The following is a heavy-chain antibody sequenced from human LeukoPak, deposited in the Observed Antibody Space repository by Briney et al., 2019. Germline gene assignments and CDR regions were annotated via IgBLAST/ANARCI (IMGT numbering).Heavy chain of an antibody. CDR3: ARKGYSSSWYGIRSSYYFDY. CDR2: INPNSGGT. CDR1: GYTFTGYY. J-gene: IGHJ4*02. Sequence: VASVKVSCKASGYTFTGYYMHWVRQAPGQGLEWMGWINPNSGGTNYAQKFQGRVTMTRDTSISTAYMELSRLRSDDTAVYYCARKGYSSSWYGIRSSYYFDYWGQGTLVTVSS. V-gene: IGHV1-2*02. D-gene: IGHD6-13*01.